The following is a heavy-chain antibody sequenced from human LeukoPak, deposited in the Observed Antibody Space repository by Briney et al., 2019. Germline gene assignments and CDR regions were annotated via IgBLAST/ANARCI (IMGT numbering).Heavy chain of an antibody. CDR2: INHSGST. J-gene: IGHJ4*02. CDR3: ARDSSGYPLDY. V-gene: IGHV4-34*01. Sequence: KPSETLSLTCAVYGGSFSGYYWSWIRQPPGKGLEWIGEINHSGSTNYNPSLKSRVTISVDTSKNQLSLKLSSVTAADTAVYYCARDSSGYPLDYWGQGTLVTVSS. CDR1: GGSFSGYY. D-gene: IGHD3-22*01.